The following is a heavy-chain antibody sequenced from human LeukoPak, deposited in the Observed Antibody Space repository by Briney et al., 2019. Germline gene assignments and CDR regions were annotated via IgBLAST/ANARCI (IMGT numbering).Heavy chain of an antibody. CDR2: IIPILSIA. CDR3: AAMVGVVIGGVVVDY. CDR1: GGTFSSYT. J-gene: IGHJ4*02. D-gene: IGHD3-10*01. V-gene: IGHV1-69*02. Sequence: SVKVSCKASGGTFSSYTISWVRQAPGQGLEWMGRIIPILSIANYAHKFQGRVTITADKSTSTAYMELSSLRAEDTAVYYCAAMVGVVIGGVVVDYWGQGTLVTVSS.